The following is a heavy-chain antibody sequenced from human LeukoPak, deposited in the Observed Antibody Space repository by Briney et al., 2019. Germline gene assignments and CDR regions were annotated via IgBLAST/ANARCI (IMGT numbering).Heavy chain of an antibody. CDR1: GFTFTKYL. D-gene: IGHD2-21*01. CDR3: ARPSYCVFDNCGYWLDP. V-gene: IGHV1-46*01. CDR2: INPSGDST. J-gene: IGHJ5*02. Sequence: ASVKVNCKTSGFTFTKYLIHWVRQAPGQGLEWMGTINPSGDSTNYAQRFQGRVTLTEDTSTSTVYMELSSLTSEDTAVYYCARPSYCVFDNCGYWLDPWGPGTLIIVSS.